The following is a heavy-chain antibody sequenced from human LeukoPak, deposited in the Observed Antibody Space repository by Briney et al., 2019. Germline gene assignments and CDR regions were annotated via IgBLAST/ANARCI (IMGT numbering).Heavy chain of an antibody. CDR1: GYTFTSYG. J-gene: IGHJ4*02. D-gene: IGHD3-22*01. CDR3: AREPSLTYYYDSSGYYPIHASKTLDY. Sequence: GASVKVSCKASGYTFTSYGISWVRQAPGQGLEWMGWISAYNGNTNYAQKLQGRVTMTTDTSTSTAYMELRSLRSDDTAVYYCAREPSLTYYYDSSGYYPIHASKTLDYWGQGTLVTVSS. V-gene: IGHV1-18*01. CDR2: ISAYNGNT.